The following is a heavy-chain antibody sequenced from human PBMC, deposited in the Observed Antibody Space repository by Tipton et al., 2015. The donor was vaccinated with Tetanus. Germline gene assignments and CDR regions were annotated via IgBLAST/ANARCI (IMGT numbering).Heavy chain of an antibody. J-gene: IGHJ3*02. CDR3: ATRDWKNAFDI. Sequence: TLSLTCTVSGGSISSGGYYWSWIRQPPGKGLEWIGYIYYSGSTYYNPSLKSRVTISVDTSKNQFSLKLSSVTAADTAVYYCATRDWKNAFDIWGQGTMVTVSS. CDR2: IYYSGST. D-gene: IGHD1-1*01. CDR1: GGSISSGGYY. V-gene: IGHV4-30-4*01.